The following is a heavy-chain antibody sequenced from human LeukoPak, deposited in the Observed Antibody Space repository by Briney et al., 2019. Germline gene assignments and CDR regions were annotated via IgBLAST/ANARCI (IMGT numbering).Heavy chain of an antibody. D-gene: IGHD2-2*01. CDR1: GYTFTGYY. J-gene: IGHJ4*02. CDR3: ARGTLGYCSSTSCQPDY. Sequence: ASVKVSCKASGYTFTGYYMHWVRQAPGQGLEWMGWMNPNSGNTGYAQKFQGRVTITRNTSISTAYMELSSLRSKDTAVYYCARGTLGYCSSTSCQPDYWGQGTLVTVSS. V-gene: IGHV1-8*03. CDR2: MNPNSGNT.